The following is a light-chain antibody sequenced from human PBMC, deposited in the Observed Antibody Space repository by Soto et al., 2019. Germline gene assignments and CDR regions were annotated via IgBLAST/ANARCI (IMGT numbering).Light chain of an antibody. V-gene: IGKV3-11*01. CDR1: QSVSSY. CDR3: QQRSNGPPYT. CDR2: DAS. J-gene: IGKJ2*01. Sequence: EIVLTQSPATLSLSPGERATLSCRASQSVSSYLAWYQQKPGQAPRLLIYDASNRATGIPARFSGSWSGTDFTLTISSLEPEDFAVYYCQQRSNGPPYTFGQGTKLEIK.